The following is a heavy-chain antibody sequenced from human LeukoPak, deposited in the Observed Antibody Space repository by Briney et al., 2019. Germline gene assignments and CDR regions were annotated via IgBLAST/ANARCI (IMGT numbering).Heavy chain of an antibody. D-gene: IGHD3-9*01. CDR1: GFTFSSYA. V-gene: IGHV3-23*01. J-gene: IGHJ4*02. CDR3: ATASPYYDILTGYRDFDY. Sequence: GGSLRLSCAASGFTFSSYAMSRVRQAPGKGLEWVSAISGSGGSTYYADSVKGRFTISRDNSKNTLYLQMNSMRAEDTAVYYCATASPYYDILTGYRDFDYWGQGTLVTVSS. CDR2: ISGSGGST.